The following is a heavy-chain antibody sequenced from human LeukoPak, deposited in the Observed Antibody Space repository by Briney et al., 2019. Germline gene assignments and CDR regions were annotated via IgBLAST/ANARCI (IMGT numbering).Heavy chain of an antibody. CDR3: TRGSLSGSSRDY. Sequence: ASVKVSCKASGYTFTGYDINWVRQATGQGLEWMGWMNPYTGETGYAQKFQGRVTMTRNASVDTAYMELSGLRSEDTAVYYCTRGSLSGSSRDYWGEGTLVTVSS. CDR2: MNPYTGET. D-gene: IGHD1-26*01. CDR1: GYTFTGYD. V-gene: IGHV1-8*01. J-gene: IGHJ4*02.